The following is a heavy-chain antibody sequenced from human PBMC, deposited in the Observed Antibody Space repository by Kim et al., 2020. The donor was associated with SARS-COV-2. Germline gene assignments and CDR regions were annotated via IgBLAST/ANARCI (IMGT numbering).Heavy chain of an antibody. CDR1: GFTFSSYE. CDR2: ISSSGSTI. V-gene: IGHV3-48*03. Sequence: GGSLRLSCAASGFTFSSYEMNWVRQAPGKGLEWVSYISSSGSTIYYADSVKGRFTISRDNAKNSLYLQMNSLRAEDTAVYYCARGSIGGDFDYWGQGTLVTVSS. D-gene: IGHD3-10*01. CDR3: ARGSIGGDFDY. J-gene: IGHJ4*02.